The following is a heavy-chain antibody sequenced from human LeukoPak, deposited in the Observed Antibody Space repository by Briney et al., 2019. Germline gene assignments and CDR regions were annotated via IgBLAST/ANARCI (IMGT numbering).Heavy chain of an antibody. CDR3: ARVGSLWFGEIYDAIDI. V-gene: IGHV4-59*01. J-gene: IGHJ3*02. Sequence: SETLSLTCTVSGGFINNYYLTWIRQPPGKGLQWIAYIYNSGNINYDPSLESRATISVDTSMNRFSLMLSSVTAADTAVYYCARVGSLWFGEIYDAIDIWGQGTMVTVSS. D-gene: IGHD3-10*01. CDR1: GGFINNYY. CDR2: IYNSGNI.